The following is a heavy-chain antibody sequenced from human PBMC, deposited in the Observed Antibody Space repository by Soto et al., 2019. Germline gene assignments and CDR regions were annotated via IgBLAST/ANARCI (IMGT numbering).Heavy chain of an antibody. V-gene: IGHV3-48*02. J-gene: IGHJ4*02. D-gene: IGHD2-21*02. CDR1: GFRFSDHS. CDR2: ISSNSDTT. CDR3: ARLPKGSLVTA. Sequence: VESGGGLVYPGGSLRLSCVASGFRFSDHSMNWVRQAPGKGLQWISYISSNSDTTYDADSVKGRFTVSRDNAKNALFLPMNSLRDDDTATYYCARLPKGSLVTAWGQGARVTVSS.